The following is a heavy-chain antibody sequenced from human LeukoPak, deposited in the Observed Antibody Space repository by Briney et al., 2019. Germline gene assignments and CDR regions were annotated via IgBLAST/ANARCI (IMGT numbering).Heavy chain of an antibody. CDR1: GFTVSSNY. D-gene: IGHD3-22*01. CDR2: IYRGGST. CDR3: ARGRGYYDSSGYYYFDY. Sequence: TGGSLRLSCAASGFTVSSNYMSWVRQAPGKGLERVSVIYRGGSTYYADSVKGRFTISRDNAKNSLYLQMNSLRAEDTAVYYCARGRGYYDSSGYYYFDYWGQGTLVTVSS. J-gene: IGHJ4*02. V-gene: IGHV3-66*01.